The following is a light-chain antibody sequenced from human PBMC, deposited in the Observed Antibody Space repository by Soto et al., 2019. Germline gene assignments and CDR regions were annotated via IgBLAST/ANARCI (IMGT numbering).Light chain of an antibody. Sequence: EVVLTQSPVTLALSPGGRATLSCRTSHSVDIYLAWYQQKPGQAPRLLIYDASNRATGIPARFSGSGSGTDFTLTISSLEPEDFAVYYCQQRKFWPPLTFGGGTKVELK. V-gene: IGKV3-11*01. CDR3: QQRKFWPPLT. CDR1: HSVDIY. CDR2: DAS. J-gene: IGKJ4*01.